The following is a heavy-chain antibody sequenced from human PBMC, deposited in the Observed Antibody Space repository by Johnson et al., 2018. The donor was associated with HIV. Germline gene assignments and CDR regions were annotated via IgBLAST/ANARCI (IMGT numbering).Heavy chain of an antibody. CDR3: ASGPPVNAFDI. CDR2: ISYDGSNK. V-gene: IGHV3-30*03. CDR1: GLTFSSYG. J-gene: IGHJ3*02. Sequence: QVQLVESGGGVVQPGQSLRLSCAASGLTFSSYGMHWVRQAPGKGLEWVALISYDGSNKYYADSVKGRFTISRDNSKNTLYLQMNSLRAEDTAVYYCASGPPVNAFDIWGQGTMVIVSS.